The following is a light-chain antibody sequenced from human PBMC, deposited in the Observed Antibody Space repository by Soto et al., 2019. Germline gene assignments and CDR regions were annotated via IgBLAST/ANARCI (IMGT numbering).Light chain of an antibody. V-gene: IGKV1-5*03. J-gene: IGKJ1*01. Sequence: PIIEPAYTRSSAVGYTASTICRASQSISSWLAWYQQKPGKAPKLLIYKASSLHSGAPSRFSGSGSGTDFTLTISSLQPEDFATYFCQQSYTTTRTFGQGTKVDI. CDR2: KAS. CDR3: QQSYTTTRT. CDR1: QSISSW.